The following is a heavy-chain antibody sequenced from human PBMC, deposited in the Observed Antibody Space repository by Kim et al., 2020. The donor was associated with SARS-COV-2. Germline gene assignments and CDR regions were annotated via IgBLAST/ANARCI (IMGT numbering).Heavy chain of an antibody. D-gene: IGHD2-2*02. Sequence: SETLSLTCAVYGGSFSGYYWSWIRQPPGKGLEWIGEINHSGSTNYNPSLKSRVTISVDTSKNQFSLKLSSVTAADTAVYYCARKNPYCSSTSCYTGLYYYYMDVWGKGTTVTVSS. CDR1: GGSFSGYY. CDR3: ARKNPYCSSTSCYTGLYYYYMDV. CDR2: INHSGST. V-gene: IGHV4-34*01. J-gene: IGHJ6*03.